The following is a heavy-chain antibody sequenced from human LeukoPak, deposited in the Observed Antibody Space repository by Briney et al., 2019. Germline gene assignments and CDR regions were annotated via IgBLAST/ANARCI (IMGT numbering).Heavy chain of an antibody. D-gene: IGHD2-2*01. Sequence: GGSLRLSCAASGFTFSSYSMNWVRQAPGKGLEWVSSISSSSSYIYYADSVKGRFTTSRDNAKNSLFLQMNSLRVEDAALYYCAKDLGGSATTVWGQGTLVAVSS. CDR1: GFTFSSYS. V-gene: IGHV3-21*04. CDR2: ISSSSSYI. CDR3: AKDLGGSATTV. J-gene: IGHJ4*02.